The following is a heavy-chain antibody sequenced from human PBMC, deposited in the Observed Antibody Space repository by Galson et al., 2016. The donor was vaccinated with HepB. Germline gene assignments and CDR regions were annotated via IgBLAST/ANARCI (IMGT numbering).Heavy chain of an antibody. J-gene: IGHJ5*02. CDR2: ISSGSGSTI. CDR1: GFTLSDYY. V-gene: IGHV3-11*01. CDR3: ARDLGDRTPGNWFDP. D-gene: IGHD3-16*01. Sequence: SLRLSCAASGFTLSDYYMSWIRQAPGKGLEWISYISSGSGSTIYYADSVKGRFTISRDNAKNSLYLQMNSLRAEDTAVYYCARDLGDRTPGNWFDPWGQGTLVTVSS.